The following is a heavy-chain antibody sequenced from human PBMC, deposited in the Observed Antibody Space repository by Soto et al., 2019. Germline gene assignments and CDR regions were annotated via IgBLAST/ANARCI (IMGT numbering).Heavy chain of an antibody. Sequence: GGSLGLSCAASGFTFSSYSMNWVRQAPGKGLEWVSSISSSSSYIYYADSVKGRFTISRDNAKNSLYLQMNSLRAEDTAVYYCARVSGGQRSGAFDLLGQGTMVTASS. CDR1: GFTFSSYS. J-gene: IGHJ3*01. V-gene: IGHV3-21*01. CDR3: ARVSGGQRSGAFDL. CDR2: ISSSSSYI. D-gene: IGHD1-1*01.